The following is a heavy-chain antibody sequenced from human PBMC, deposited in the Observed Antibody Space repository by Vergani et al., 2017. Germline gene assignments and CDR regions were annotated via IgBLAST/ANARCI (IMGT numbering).Heavy chain of an antibody. CDR3: VRVNTETNGHLYYYYYMDV. CDR1: GGSFTSYH. Sequence: QVQLQQWGGGLLKPSETLSLTCVVNGGSFTSYHWTWIRPSPGEGLEWVGDIDHTGRPDYNPSLKSRLTMSVDKSRNQFSLTLNSVTATDTAIYFCVRVNTETNGHLYYYYYMDVWGQGTAVTVS. V-gene: IGHV4-34*01. J-gene: IGHJ6*03. CDR2: IDHTGRP. D-gene: IGHD4-11*01.